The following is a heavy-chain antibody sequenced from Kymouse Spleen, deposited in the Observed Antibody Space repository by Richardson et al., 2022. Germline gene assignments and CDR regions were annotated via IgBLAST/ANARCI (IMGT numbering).Heavy chain of an antibody. Sequence: EVQLVESGGGLVKPGGSLRLSCAASGFTFSSYSMNWVRQAPGKGLEWVSSISSSSSYIYYADSVKGRFTISRDNAKNSLYLQMNSLRAEDTAVYYCARDTDGSGSSYAFDIWGQGTMVTVSS. J-gene: IGHJ3*02. CDR1: GFTFSSYS. CDR3: ARDTDGSGSSYAFDI. V-gene: IGHV3-21*03. CDR2: ISSSSSYI. D-gene: IGHD3-10*01.